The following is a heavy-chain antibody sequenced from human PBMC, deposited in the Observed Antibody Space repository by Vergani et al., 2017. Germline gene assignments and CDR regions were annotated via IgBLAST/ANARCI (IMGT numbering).Heavy chain of an antibody. D-gene: IGHD3-9*01. V-gene: IGHV3-21*01. J-gene: IGHJ6*03. Sequence: EVQLVESGGGLVKPGGSLRLSCAASGFTFSSYSMNWVRQAPGKGLEWVSSISSSSSYIYYADSVKGRFTISRDKAKNSLYLQMNSLRAEDTAVYYCARRTYYDILTSYYYYMDVGGKGTTVTVSS. CDR3: ARRTYYDILTSYYYYMDV. CDR1: GFTFSSYS. CDR2: ISSSSSYI.